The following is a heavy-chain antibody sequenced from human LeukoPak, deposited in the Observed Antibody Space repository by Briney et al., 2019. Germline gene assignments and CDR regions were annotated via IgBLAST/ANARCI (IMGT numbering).Heavy chain of an antibody. J-gene: IGHJ3*02. D-gene: IGHD3-22*01. Sequence: GESLKISCKGSGFRFTSYWIGWVRPMPGKGLKWMGITYPGDSDTRYSPSFKGQVTISADKSFSTAYLHWSGLKASDTAMYYCARLGGDYYDSSGYSPVGAFDIWGQGTMVTVSS. CDR1: GFRFTSYW. CDR3: ARLGGDYYDSSGYSPVGAFDI. CDR2: TYPGDSDT. V-gene: IGHV5-51*01.